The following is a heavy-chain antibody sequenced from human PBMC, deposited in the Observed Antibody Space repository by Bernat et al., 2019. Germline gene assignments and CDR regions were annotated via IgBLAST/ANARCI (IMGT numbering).Heavy chain of an antibody. CDR3: ARDGETYGSGSRPYYYYYGMDV. J-gene: IGHJ6*02. CDR1: GFTFRCYG. D-gene: IGHD3-10*01. Sequence: QVQLVESGGGVVQPGRVLRPPRAASGFTFRCYGMDWVRPGPSKGVGWGGGIRYEGSNKYYADSVKGRFTISRDNSKNTLYLQMNSLRAEDTAVYYCARDGETYGSGSRPYYYYYGMDVWGQGTTVTVSS. V-gene: IGHV3-33*01. CDR2: IRYEGSNK.